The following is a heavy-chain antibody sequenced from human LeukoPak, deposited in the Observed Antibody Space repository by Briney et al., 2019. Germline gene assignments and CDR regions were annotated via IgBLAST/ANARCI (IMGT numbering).Heavy chain of an antibody. V-gene: IGHV3-7*01. CDR1: GFTFSSYW. CDR2: IKQDGSEK. D-gene: IGHD3-16*02. Sequence: GGSLRLSCAASGFTFSSYWVSWVRQAPGKGLEWVANIKQDGSEKYYVDSVKGRFTISRDNAKNSLYLQMNSLRAEDTAVYYCAREVTFGGVIVYFDYWGQGTLVTVPS. CDR3: AREVTFGGVIVYFDY. J-gene: IGHJ4*02.